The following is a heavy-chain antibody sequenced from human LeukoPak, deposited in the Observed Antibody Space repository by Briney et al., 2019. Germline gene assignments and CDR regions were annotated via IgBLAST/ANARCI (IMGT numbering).Heavy chain of an antibody. V-gene: IGHV1-3*01. Sequence: ASVKVSCKASGYTFTSYTMHWVRQAPGQRLEWMGWINAGNGNTKYSQKFQGRVTITRDTSASTAYMELSSLRSEDTAEYYCAMRMPQSLTPGAFDIWGQGTMVTVSS. CDR3: AMRMPQSLTPGAFDI. CDR1: GYTFTSYT. J-gene: IGHJ3*02. CDR2: INAGNGNT. D-gene: IGHD2-15*01.